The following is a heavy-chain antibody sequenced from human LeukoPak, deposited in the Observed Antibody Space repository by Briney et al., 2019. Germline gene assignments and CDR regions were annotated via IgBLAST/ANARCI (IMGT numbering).Heavy chain of an antibody. J-gene: IGHJ5*02. Sequence: ASVKVSCKASGGTFSSYAISWVRQAPGQGLEWMGRIIPILGIANYAQKFQGRVTITADKSTSTAYMEPSSLRSEDTAVYYCARENYMVRGCPWFDPWGQGTLVTVSS. CDR2: IIPILGIA. CDR1: GGTFSSYA. CDR3: ARENYMVRGCPWFDP. V-gene: IGHV1-69*04. D-gene: IGHD3-10*01.